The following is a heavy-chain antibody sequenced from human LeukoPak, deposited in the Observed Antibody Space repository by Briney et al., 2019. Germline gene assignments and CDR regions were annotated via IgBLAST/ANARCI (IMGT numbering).Heavy chain of an antibody. CDR2: MYTTGST. CDR3: ARGRAYYDSSGFFNY. J-gene: IGHJ4*02. D-gene: IGHD3-22*01. CDR1: GDSISGYY. V-gene: IGHV4-4*07. Sequence: SETLSLTCNVSGDSISGYYWNWIRQPAGKGLEWIGRMYTTGSTSYNPSLASRVTMSVDTSKNQFSLNLNSVTAADTAFYYCARGRAYYDSSGFFNYWGQGILVTASS.